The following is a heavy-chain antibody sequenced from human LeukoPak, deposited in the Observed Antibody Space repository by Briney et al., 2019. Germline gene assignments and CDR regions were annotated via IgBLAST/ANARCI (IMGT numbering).Heavy chain of an antibody. Sequence: GGSLRLSCAASRFTFSSYAMSWVRQAPGKGLEWVSAISGSGGSTYYADSVKGRFTISRDNSKNTLYLQMNSLRAEDTAVYCAKDFADYALDYWGQGTLVTVSS. D-gene: IGHD2-2*01. J-gene: IGHJ4*02. CDR2: ISGSGGST. CDR3: AKDFADYALDY. V-gene: IGHV3-23*01. CDR1: RFTFSSYA.